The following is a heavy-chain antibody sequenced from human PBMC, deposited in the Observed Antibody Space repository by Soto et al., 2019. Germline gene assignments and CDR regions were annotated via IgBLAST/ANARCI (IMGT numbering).Heavy chain of an antibody. D-gene: IGHD6-13*01. CDR2: ISSSGSTI. Sequence: GESLKISCAASGFTFSDYYMSWIRQAPGKGLEWVSYISSSGSTIYYADSVKGRFTISRDNAKNSLYLQMNSLRAEDTAVYYCARGAAAGTGYQFDYWGQGTLVTVSS. CDR3: ARGAAAGTGYQFDY. V-gene: IGHV3-11*01. CDR1: GFTFSDYY. J-gene: IGHJ4*02.